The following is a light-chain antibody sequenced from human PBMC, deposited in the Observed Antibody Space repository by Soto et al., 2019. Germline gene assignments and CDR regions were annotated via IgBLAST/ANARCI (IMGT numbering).Light chain of an antibody. V-gene: IGKV3-15*01. J-gene: IGKJ5*01. CDR1: HSVNSH. CDR2: GAS. CDR3: QQYKNWPL. Sequence: MMMTHSPAAXSXXPXXXXXXXXRTSHSVNSHVAWYQQKPGQAPRLLLYGASTRATGIPVRFSGSGFGTEFTLTISSLQSEDFAVYYCQQYKNWPLFGQGTRLEI.